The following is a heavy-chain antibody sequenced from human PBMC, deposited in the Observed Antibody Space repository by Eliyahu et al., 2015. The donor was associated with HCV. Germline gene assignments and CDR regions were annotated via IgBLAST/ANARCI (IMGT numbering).Heavy chain of an antibody. D-gene: IGHD6-19*01. CDR1: GFDFSYYS. V-gene: IGHV3-48*02. J-gene: IGHJ4*02. CDR3: ARDPSSAWLFDY. Sequence: EVQLVESGGGLVQPGGSLXLFCASAGFDFSYYSMTWVRQAPGKGLEWVSYISSGSSTIYYADSVKGRFTISRDNAKNSLYLQMNSLRDEDTAVYYCARDPSSAWLFDYWGQGTLVTVSS. CDR2: ISSGSSTI.